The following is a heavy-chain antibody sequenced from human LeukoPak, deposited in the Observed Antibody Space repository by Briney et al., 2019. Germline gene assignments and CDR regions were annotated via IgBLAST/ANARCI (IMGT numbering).Heavy chain of an antibody. CDR2: ISSSSSYI. Sequence: GGSLRLSCAASGFTFSSYSMNWVRQAPGKGLEWVSSISSSSSYIYYADSVKGRFTISRDNAKNSLYLQMDSLRAEDTAVYYCARGPYQLLPFDYWGQGTLVTVSS. D-gene: IGHD2-2*01. J-gene: IGHJ4*02. CDR1: GFTFSSYS. CDR3: ARGPYQLLPFDY. V-gene: IGHV3-21*01.